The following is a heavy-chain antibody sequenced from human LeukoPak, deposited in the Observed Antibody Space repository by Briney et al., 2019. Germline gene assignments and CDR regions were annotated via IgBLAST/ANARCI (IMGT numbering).Heavy chain of an antibody. CDR3: AKDRPNYYGSNGHYYKLNGDC. CDR2: ITSSGAAT. D-gene: IGHD3-22*01. Sequence: GGSLRLSCAASGFTFSSCAMSWVRQAPGKGLEWVSSITSSGAATYYADSVKGRFTISRDNSDNTLYLQMNSLRAEDTAVYYCAKDRPNYYGSNGHYYKLNGDCWGQGTLVTVSS. V-gene: IGHV3-23*01. J-gene: IGHJ4*02. CDR1: GFTFSSCA.